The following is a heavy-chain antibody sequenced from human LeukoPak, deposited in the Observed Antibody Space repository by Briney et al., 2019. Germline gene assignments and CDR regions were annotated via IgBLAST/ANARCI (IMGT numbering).Heavy chain of an antibody. CDR1: GYSISSGYY. J-gene: IGHJ3*02. Sequence: PSETLSLTCAVSGYSISSGYYWGWIRQPPGKGLEWIGNIYHSGKTFHNPSLKSRVTISVDTSKNQFSLKLSSVTAADTAVYYCARILGAYCSGNSCPDAFDTWGQGTMVTASS. CDR3: ARILGAYCSGNSCPDAFDT. V-gene: IGHV4-38-2*01. CDR2: IYHSGKT. D-gene: IGHD2-15*01.